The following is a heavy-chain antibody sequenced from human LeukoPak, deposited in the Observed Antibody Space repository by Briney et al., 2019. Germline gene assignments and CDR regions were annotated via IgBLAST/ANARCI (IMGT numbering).Heavy chain of an antibody. CDR3: ARGAGKQPSYYYYSLDV. CDR2: IYSGGST. CDR1: GVTVSSNY. J-gene: IGHJ6*03. D-gene: IGHD1/OR15-1a*01. Sequence: PGGSLRLSCAASGVTVSSNYMSWVRQAPGKGREWVSLIYSGGSTSFVDSVKGRFPVSRDISRNTLSLQMNNLSAEDTAVSYCARGAGKQPSYYYYSLDVWGKGTTVTVSS. V-gene: IGHV3-53*01.